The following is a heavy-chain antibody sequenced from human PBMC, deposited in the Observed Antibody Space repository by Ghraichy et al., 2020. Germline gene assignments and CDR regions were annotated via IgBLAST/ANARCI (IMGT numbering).Heavy chain of an antibody. D-gene: IGHD2-2*01. V-gene: IGHV3-21*01. CDR1: GFTFSSYS. Sequence: GGSLRLSCAASGFTFSSYSMNWVRQAPGKGLEWVSSISSSSSYIYYADSVKGRFTISRDNAKNSLYLQMNSLRAEDTAVYYCARDRTSSTSRDFDYWGQGTLVTVSS. CDR3: ARDRTSSTSRDFDY. CDR2: ISSSSSYI. J-gene: IGHJ4*02.